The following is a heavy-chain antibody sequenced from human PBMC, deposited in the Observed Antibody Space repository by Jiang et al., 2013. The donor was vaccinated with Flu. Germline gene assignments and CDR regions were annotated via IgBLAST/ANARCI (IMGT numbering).Heavy chain of an antibody. CDR1: GGSFSGYY. Sequence: GLLKPSETLSLTCAVYGGSFSGYYWSWIRQPPGKGLEWIGEINRSGNTNYNPSFWSRVTMSLDASKNQFSLKLSSVTAADTAVYYCARHHYDGASLDMYETDYWGQGTLVTVSS. V-gene: IGHV4-34*01. D-gene: IGHD4-23*01. CDR3: ARHHYDGASLDMYETDY. J-gene: IGHJ4*02. CDR2: INRSGNT.